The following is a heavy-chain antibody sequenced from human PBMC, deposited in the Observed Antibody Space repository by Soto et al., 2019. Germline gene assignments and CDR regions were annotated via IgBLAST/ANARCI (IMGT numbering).Heavy chain of an antibody. Sequence: PGGNPRLSCAASGFTFDDYTMSWLRQAPGKGLAWVSLISCDGGSTYYADSVKGRFTISRDNSKNSLYLQMNSLRTEDTALYYCAKDKEDSSGYYFDYWVQGTLVTVSA. J-gene: IGHJ4*02. V-gene: IGHV3-43*01. CDR1: GFTFDDYT. D-gene: IGHD3-22*01. CDR3: AKDKEDSSGYYFDY. CDR2: ISCDGGST.